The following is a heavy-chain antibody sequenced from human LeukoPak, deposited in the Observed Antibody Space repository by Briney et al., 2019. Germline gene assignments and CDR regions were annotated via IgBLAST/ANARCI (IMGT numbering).Heavy chain of an antibody. CDR1: GFTVSSNY. J-gene: IGHJ5*02. D-gene: IGHD5-24*01. Sequence: GGSLRLSCAASGFTVSSNYMSWVRQAPGKGLVWVSRINSDGSSTSYADSVKGRFTISRDNAKNTLYLQMNSLRAEDTAVYYCASRRDGYRWGQGTLVTVSS. CDR3: ASRRDGYR. CDR2: INSDGSST. V-gene: IGHV3-74*01.